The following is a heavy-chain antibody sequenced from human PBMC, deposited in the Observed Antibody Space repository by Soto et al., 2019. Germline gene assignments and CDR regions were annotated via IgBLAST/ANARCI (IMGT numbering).Heavy chain of an antibody. CDR1: GFTLSIYG. D-gene: IGHD2-21*02. V-gene: IGHV3-33*01. CDR2: IWDDGNNK. CDR3: VRNRLAYCGGDCCPLPAYY. J-gene: IGHJ4*02. Sequence: GGSLRLSCAVSGFTLSIYGMHWVRQAPGKGLEWVALIWDDGNNKYYADSVKGRFTISRDNSQNTLYLQMNSLRAEDTAVYYCVRNRLAYCGGDCCPLPAYYWGQGTLVTVSS.